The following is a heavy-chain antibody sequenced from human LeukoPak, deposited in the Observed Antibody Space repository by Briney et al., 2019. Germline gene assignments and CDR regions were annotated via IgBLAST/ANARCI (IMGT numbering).Heavy chain of an antibody. CDR1: GDTLTELS. J-gene: IGHJ4*02. V-gene: IGHV1-24*01. Sequence: GASVKVSCKVSGDTLTELSMHWVRQAPGKGLEWMGGLDPEDGEIIYAQKFQGRVTMTEDTSTDSAYMELSSLKYDDTAVYYCATAGLWSGYFDYWGQGTLVTVSS. D-gene: IGHD3-3*01. CDR3: ATAGLWSGYFDY. CDR2: LDPEDGEI.